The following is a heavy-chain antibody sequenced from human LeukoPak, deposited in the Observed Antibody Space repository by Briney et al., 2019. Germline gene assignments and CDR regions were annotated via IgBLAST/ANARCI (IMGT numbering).Heavy chain of an antibody. D-gene: IGHD2-8*01. V-gene: IGHV3-15*01. CDR1: RFTFSDAW. CDR3: TTGYGTIDF. J-gene: IGHJ4*02. CDR2: IRSQSDGGTA. Sequence: GGSLRLSCAVSRFTFSDAWMAWVRQAPGKGLAHVGRIRSQSDGGTADYAAPVKDRFTISRDDSNNMVYLYMNNLKIEDTAMYYCTTGYGTIDFWGQGTLVAVSS.